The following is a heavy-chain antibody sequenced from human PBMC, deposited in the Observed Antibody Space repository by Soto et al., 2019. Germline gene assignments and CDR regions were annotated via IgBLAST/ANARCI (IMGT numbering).Heavy chain of an antibody. D-gene: IGHD2-8*01. CDR3: ASSTAGVYVFHY. J-gene: IGHJ4*02. CDR2: IIPVLGVE. Sequence: QVQLVQSGAEVKNRGSSVKVSCKASGDTFSRSTISWVRQAPGQRLEWMGRIIPVLGVENHAQNFQGRVTLTADKSTSTAYLELSSLKSEDPAIYYCASSTAGVYVFHYWGQGTLVTVSS. CDR1: GDTFSRST. V-gene: IGHV1-69*02.